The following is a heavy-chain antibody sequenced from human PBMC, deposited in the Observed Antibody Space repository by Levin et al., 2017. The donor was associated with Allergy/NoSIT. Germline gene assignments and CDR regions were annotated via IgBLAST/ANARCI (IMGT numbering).Heavy chain of an antibody. D-gene: IGHD1-1*01. CDR3: ARDESRLDGYYFDY. Sequence: GGSLRLSCAASGFTFSSYSMNWVRQAPGKGLEWVSSISGSSGYIYYVDSVKGRFTISRDNAKKSLYLQMNSLRAEDTAVYYCARDESRLDGYYFDYWGQGTLVTVSS. J-gene: IGHJ4*02. V-gene: IGHV3-21*01. CDR2: ISGSSGYI. CDR1: GFTFSSYS.